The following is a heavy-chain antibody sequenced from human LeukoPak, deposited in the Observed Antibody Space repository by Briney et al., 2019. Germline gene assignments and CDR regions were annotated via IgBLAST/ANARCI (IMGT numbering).Heavy chain of an antibody. D-gene: IGHD3-22*01. CDR1: GGSIRSYY. J-gene: IGHJ4*02. CDR3: ARGGLTGYYEPRFDN. CDR2: VYTEGST. V-gene: IGHV4-4*07. Sequence: PSETLSLTCTVSGGSIRSYYWSWIRQPAGKALEWIGRVYTEGSTNYNPSLKSRVTLSVDTSKNQFSLKLTSVTAADTAVYYCARGGLTGYYEPRFDNWGQGTLVTVSS.